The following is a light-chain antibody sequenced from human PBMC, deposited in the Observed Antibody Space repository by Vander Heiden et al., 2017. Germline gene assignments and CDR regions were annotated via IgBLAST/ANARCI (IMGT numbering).Light chain of an antibody. CDR1: SSDVGGYNL. Sequence: QSALTQPASVSGSPGQSITISCTGTSSDVGGYNLVSWYQQRPGKAPKLMIYEVSKRPSGVSNRFSGSKSGNTASPTISGLLAEDEADYYCCSYAGGSTWMFGGGTKLTVL. V-gene: IGLV2-23*02. CDR3: CSYAGGSTWM. CDR2: EVS. J-gene: IGLJ3*02.